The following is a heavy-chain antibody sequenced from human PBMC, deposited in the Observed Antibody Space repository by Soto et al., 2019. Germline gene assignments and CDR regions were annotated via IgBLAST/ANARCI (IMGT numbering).Heavy chain of an antibody. D-gene: IGHD3-22*01. V-gene: IGHV4-61*01. CDR3: ARTYDGSGPNSGGYAFDI. Sequence: SETLSLTCTVSGASVSSGRYYWSWIRQPPGKGLEWIAYIYYSGTSYNPSLKSRVSISLDTSKNQFSLKLSSVTAADTAVYYCARTYDGSGPNSGGYAFDIWGQGTMVTVSS. J-gene: IGHJ3*02. CDR2: IYYSGT. CDR1: GASVSSGRYY.